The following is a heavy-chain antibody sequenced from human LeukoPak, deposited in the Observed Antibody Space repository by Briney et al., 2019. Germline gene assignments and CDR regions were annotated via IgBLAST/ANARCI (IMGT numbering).Heavy chain of an antibody. J-gene: IGHJ6*03. CDR2: IIPIFGTT. D-gene: IGHD3-10*01. V-gene: IGHV1-69*13. CDR3: ARGRFGELPSYYYYYYYMDV. Sequence: SVKVSCKASGGTFNSYAISWVRQAPGQGLEWMGGIIPIFGTTNYARKFRGRVTLTADESTSTAYMELSSLRSEDTAVYYCARGRFGELPSYYYYYYYMDVWGKGTTVTISS. CDR1: GGTFNSYA.